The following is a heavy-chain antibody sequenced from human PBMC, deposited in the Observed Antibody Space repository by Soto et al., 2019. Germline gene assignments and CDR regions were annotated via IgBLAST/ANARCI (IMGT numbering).Heavy chain of an antibody. V-gene: IGHV3-21*01. Sequence: GGSLRLSCAASGFTFSSYSMNWVRQAPGKGLEWVSSISSSSSYIYYADSVKGRFTISRDNAKNSLYLQMNSLRAEDTAVYYCARDNEDVYYGMDVWGQGTTVTVSS. CDR1: GFTFSSYS. CDR2: ISSSSSYI. J-gene: IGHJ6*02. D-gene: IGHD2-15*01. CDR3: ARDNEDVYYGMDV.